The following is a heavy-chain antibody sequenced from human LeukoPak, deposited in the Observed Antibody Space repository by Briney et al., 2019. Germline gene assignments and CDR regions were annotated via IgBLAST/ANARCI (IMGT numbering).Heavy chain of an antibody. J-gene: IGHJ4*02. Sequence: GGSLRLSCAASGFTFSSYEMNWVRQAPEQGLEWVSYISSSGSTIYYADSVKGRFTISRDNAKNSLYLQMNSLRAEDTAVYYCARDVAVAGTSALGYWGQGTLVTVSS. V-gene: IGHV3-48*03. D-gene: IGHD6-19*01. CDR2: ISSSGSTI. CDR3: ARDVAVAGTSALGY. CDR1: GFTFSSYE.